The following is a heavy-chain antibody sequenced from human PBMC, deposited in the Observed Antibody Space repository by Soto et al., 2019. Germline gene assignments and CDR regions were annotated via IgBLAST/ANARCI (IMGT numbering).Heavy chain of an antibody. CDR3: AKDFTPDSYWDFDY. D-gene: IGHD4-4*01. V-gene: IGHV3-23*01. J-gene: IGHJ4*02. CDR2: VLPTGSST. Sequence: EVQLLESGGGLVQPGGSLRLACAASGFTFSTYTMNWVRQAPGKGLEWVSAVLPTGSSTYYADSVKGHFTISRDNSKNTLYLQMNNLRVEDTAVYYCAKDFTPDSYWDFDYWGRGTLVTVSS. CDR1: GFTFSTYT.